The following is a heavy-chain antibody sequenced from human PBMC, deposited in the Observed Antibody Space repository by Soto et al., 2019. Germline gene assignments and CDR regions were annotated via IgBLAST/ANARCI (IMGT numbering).Heavy chain of an antibody. CDR2: IDPSDSYT. D-gene: IGHD3-10*01. CDR3: ARDYGSRSYMEFDC. V-gene: IGHV5-10-1*01. J-gene: IGHJ4*02. CDR1: GYSFTTYW. Sequence: GESLKISCKGSGYSFTTYWISWVRQMPGKGLEWMGRIDPSDSYTNYSPSFQGHVTISADKSISTAYLQWSSLKASDTAMYYCARDYGSRSYMEFDCWGRGTLVTVSS.